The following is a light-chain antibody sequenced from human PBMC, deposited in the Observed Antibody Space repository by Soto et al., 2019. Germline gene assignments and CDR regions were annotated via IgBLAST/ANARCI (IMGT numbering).Light chain of an antibody. V-gene: IGLV2-14*01. J-gene: IGLJ2*01. CDR1: SGDVGGYNF. CDR2: EVS. Sequence: QSVLTQPRSVSGSPGQSVTISCTGTSGDVGGYNFVSWYQQHPGKAPTLMIYEVSLRPAVVSNRFSGSKSGNTASLTISGLQADDEADYYCSSYTTSSSLVFGAGTKLTVL. CDR3: SSYTTSSSLV.